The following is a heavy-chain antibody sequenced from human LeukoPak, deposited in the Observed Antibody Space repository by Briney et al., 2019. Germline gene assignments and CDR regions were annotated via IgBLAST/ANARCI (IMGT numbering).Heavy chain of an antibody. Sequence: PSETLSLTCTVSGGSISSGGYYWSWIRQQPGKGLEWIGYIYYSGSTYYNPSLKSRVTISVDTSKNQFSLKLSSVTAEDTAVYYCAKDIHYFQSDYWGQGTLVTVSS. CDR3: AKDIHYFQSDY. J-gene: IGHJ4*02. CDR2: IYYSGST. D-gene: IGHD3-10*01. V-gene: IGHV4-31*03. CDR1: GGSISSGGYY.